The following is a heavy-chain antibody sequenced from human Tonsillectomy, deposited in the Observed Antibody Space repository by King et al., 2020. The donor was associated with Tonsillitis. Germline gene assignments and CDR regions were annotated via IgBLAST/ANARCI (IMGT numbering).Heavy chain of an antibody. CDR1: GFTFSDYG. V-gene: IGHV3-30*18. CDR3: AKDPSMTPPFDH. Sequence: VQLVESGGGAVRPGGSLRLSCAASGFTFSDYGVHWVRQAPGKGLEWVAFISYDGGTRHYADSVKGRFTISRDNSKNTLFLQMNSLRVDDTVVYYCAKDPSMTPPFDHWGQGTLVTVSS. J-gene: IGHJ4*02. CDR2: ISYDGGTR.